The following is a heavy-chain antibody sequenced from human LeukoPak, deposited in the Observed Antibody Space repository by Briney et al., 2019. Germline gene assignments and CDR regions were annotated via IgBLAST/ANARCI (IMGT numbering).Heavy chain of an antibody. J-gene: IGHJ5*02. CDR3: ARDLYFVGGWYL. CDR2: INPNSGGT. V-gene: IGHV1-2*02. Sequence: ASVKVSCKASGDTFIPYTFSWVRQAPGQGLEWMGWINPNSGGTNYAQKFQGRVTMTRDTSISTAYMELSRLRSDDTAVYYCARDLYFVGGWYLWGQGTLVTVSS. D-gene: IGHD6-19*01. CDR1: GDTFIPYT.